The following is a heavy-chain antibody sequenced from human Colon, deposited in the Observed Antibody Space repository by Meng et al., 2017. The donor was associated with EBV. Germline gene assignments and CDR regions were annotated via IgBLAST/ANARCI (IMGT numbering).Heavy chain of an antibody. CDR1: GGSISSGNHY. V-gene: IGHV4-31*03. D-gene: IGHD4-17*01. J-gene: IGHJ2*01. CDR3: ASLYGDSSVWYLDL. CDR2: IYYSGST. Sequence: QVQLQEAGPGLVKPSQTLSLTCTVSGGSISSGNHYWSSIRQQPGKGLEYIGYIYYSGSTYYNPSLKSRVIISVNTSKNQFSLRLNSVTAADTAVYYCASLYGDSSVWYLDLWGRGTLVTVSS.